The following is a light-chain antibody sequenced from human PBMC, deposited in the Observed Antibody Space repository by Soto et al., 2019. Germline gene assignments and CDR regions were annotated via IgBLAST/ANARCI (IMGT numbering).Light chain of an antibody. CDR3: QQYNNWPPTWT. V-gene: IGKV3-15*01. J-gene: IGKJ1*01. CDR1: QSVSSK. Sequence: EIVMTQSPDTLSVSPGESAILSCRASQSVSSKLAWYQQAPGQAPRLLIYGASTRATGIPARFSGSGSGTDFTLTISSLQSEDFTLYYCQQYNNWPPTWTFGQGTKVDIK. CDR2: GAS.